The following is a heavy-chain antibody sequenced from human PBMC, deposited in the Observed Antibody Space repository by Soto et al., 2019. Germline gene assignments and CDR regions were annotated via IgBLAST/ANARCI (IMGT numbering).Heavy chain of an antibody. CDR2: IDWDDEK. CDR3: ARMCLWGGGSSYVFDI. J-gene: IGHJ3*02. D-gene: IGHD2-15*01. Sequence: SGPTLVNPTQTLTLTCTFSGFSLSTSGVGVGWIRQPPGKALEWLARIDWDDEKFYSTSLRTRLSITKDTSKNQVVLTMTNMDPEDTATYYCARMCLWGGGSSYVFDIWGQGTMVTVSS. CDR1: GFSLSTSGVG. V-gene: IGHV2-70*04.